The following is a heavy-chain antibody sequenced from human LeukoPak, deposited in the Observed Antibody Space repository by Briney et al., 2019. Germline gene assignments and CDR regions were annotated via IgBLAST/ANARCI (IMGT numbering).Heavy chain of an antibody. CDR3: ASSFYSDSSGYIFQP. Sequence: SETLSLTCTVSGGSIRSGDYYWTWIRQPPGKGLEWIGYIQNSGSTYYNPSLKSRVTMSVVMSKNQFSLKLSSVTAADTAVYYCASSFYSDSSGYIFQPWGQGTLVTVSS. D-gene: IGHD3-22*01. J-gene: IGHJ1*01. V-gene: IGHV4-30-4*01. CDR2: IQNSGST. CDR1: GGSIRSGDYY.